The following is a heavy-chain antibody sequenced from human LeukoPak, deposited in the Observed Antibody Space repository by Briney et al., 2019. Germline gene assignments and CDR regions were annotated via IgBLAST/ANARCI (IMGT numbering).Heavy chain of an antibody. CDR3: ARGGYSFDY. CDR1: GFTLSGYW. D-gene: IGHD5-12*01. V-gene: IGHV3-7*01. CDR2: PHAEGIQR. Sequence: GSLRLACAAAGFTLSGYWMSWVRQAPGKGLEWVARPHAEGIQRYYGDPGKGHFTISRDNAKNSLNLQMYSLRLDDTAVYYCARGGYSFDYLGQGPLVTVPS. J-gene: IGHJ4*02.